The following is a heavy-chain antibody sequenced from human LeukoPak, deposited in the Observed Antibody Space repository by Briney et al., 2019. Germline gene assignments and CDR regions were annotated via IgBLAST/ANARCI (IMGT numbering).Heavy chain of an antibody. CDR1: GFTFSSHL. CDR3: ARGWEQLDY. D-gene: IGHD1-26*01. V-gene: IGHV3-7*01. CDR2: IYQDGIEK. J-gene: IGHJ4*02. Sequence: GGSLRLSCVASGFTFSSHLMTWVRQAPGKGLEWVANIYQDGIEKYYVGSVRGRFTISRENAKNTLYLQMNSLRAEDTAVYYCARGWEQLDYWGQGTLVTVSS.